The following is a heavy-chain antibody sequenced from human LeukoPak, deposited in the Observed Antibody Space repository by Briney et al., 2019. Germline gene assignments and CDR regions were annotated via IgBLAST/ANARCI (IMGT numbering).Heavy chain of an antibody. CDR2: IKQDGSEK. CDR1: GFTFSSYW. J-gene: IGHJ2*01. CDR3: ARQRAAAGTYGPPRPYWYFDL. D-gene: IGHD6-13*01. V-gene: IGHV3-7*01. Sequence: PGGSLRLSCAASGFTFSSYWMSWVRQAPGKGLEWVANIKQDGSEKYYVDSVKGRFTISRDNAKNSLYLQMNSLRAEDTAVYYCARQRAAAGTYGPPRPYWYFDLWGRGTLVTVSS.